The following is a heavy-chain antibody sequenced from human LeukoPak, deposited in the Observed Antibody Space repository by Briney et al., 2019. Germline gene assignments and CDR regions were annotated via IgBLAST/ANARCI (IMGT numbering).Heavy chain of an antibody. CDR1: GFTFSGSA. CDR3: TKFDAGTGYYYGMDV. D-gene: IGHD6-13*01. V-gene: IGHV3-73*01. Sequence: GGSLKLSCAASGFTFSGSAMHWVRQASGKGLEWVDRIRSKANSYATAYAASVKGRFTISRDDSKNTAYLQMNSLETEDTAVYYCTKFDAGTGYYYGMDVWGQGTTVTVSS. CDR2: IRSKANSYAT. J-gene: IGHJ6*02.